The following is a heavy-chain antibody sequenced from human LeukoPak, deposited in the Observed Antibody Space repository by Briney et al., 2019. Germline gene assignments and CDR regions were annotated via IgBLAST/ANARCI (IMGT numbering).Heavy chain of an antibody. V-gene: IGHV1-24*01. D-gene: IGHD3-22*01. CDR3: ATGGGDYYDSSGFGFDY. J-gene: IGHJ4*02. CDR2: FDPEDGET. CDR1: GYTLTELS. Sequence: ASVKVSCKVSGYTLTELSMHWVRQAPGKGLEWMGGFDPEDGETIYAQKFQGRVTMTEDTSTDTAYMELSSLRSEDTAVYYCATGGGDYYDSSGFGFDYRGQGTLVTVSS.